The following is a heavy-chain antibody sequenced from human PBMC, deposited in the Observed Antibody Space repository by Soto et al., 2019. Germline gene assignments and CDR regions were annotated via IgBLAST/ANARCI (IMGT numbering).Heavy chain of an antibody. D-gene: IGHD6-13*01. CDR3: AKSARSSYYYGMDV. CDR1: GFTFSSYG. J-gene: IGHJ6*02. V-gene: IGHV3-30*18. CDR2: ISYDGSNK. Sequence: GSLRLSCAASGFTFSSYGMHWVRQAPGKGLEWVAVISYDGSNKYYADSVKGRFTISRDNSKNTLYLQMNSLRAEDTAVYYCAKSARSSYYYGMDVWGQGTTVTVSS.